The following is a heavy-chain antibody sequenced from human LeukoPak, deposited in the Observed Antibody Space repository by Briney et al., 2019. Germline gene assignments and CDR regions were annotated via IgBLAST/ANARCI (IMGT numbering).Heavy chain of an antibody. Sequence: ASVKVSCKASGYTFTSYDINWVRQATGQGLEWMGWMNPNSGNTGYAQKFQGRVTMTRNTSISTAYMELSSLRSEDTAVHYCASGVIAAAPGLDYWGQGTLVTVSS. CDR1: GYTFTSYD. V-gene: IGHV1-8*01. CDR3: ASGVIAAAPGLDY. CDR2: MNPNSGNT. D-gene: IGHD6-13*01. J-gene: IGHJ4*02.